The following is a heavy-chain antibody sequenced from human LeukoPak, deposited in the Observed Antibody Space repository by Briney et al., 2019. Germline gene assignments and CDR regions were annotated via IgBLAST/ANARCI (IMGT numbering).Heavy chain of an antibody. CDR1: GGSFSGYY. V-gene: IGHV4-34*01. D-gene: IGHD1-14*01. Sequence: PSETLSLTCAVYGGSFSGYYWSWIRQPPGKGLEWIGEINHSGSTNYNPSLKSRVTISLDTSKNQLSLRLSSVTAADTAVYYCARVTLIRFDPWGQGTLVTVSS. J-gene: IGHJ5*02. CDR2: INHSGST. CDR3: ARVTLIRFDP.